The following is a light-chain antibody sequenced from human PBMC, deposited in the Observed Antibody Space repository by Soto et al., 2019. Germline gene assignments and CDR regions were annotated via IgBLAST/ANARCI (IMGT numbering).Light chain of an antibody. J-gene: IGLJ3*02. CDR2: EVT. Sequence: QSALTQPASVSGSPGQSITISCTGTTSDVGSYNLVSWYQQYPGKAPKLMIYEVTKRPSGVSNRFSGSKSGNTASLTISGLQAEDEADYYCCSYAVTSILRAWVFGGGTKLTVL. CDR3: CSYAVTSILRAWV. CDR1: TSDVGSYNL. V-gene: IGLV2-23*02.